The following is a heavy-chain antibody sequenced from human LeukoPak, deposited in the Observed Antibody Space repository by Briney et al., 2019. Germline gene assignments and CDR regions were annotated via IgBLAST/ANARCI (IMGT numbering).Heavy chain of an antibody. D-gene: IGHD4-11*01. CDR3: ARDGFDYSISNWFDP. Sequence: ASVKVSCKASGYTFTSYGISWVRQAPGQGLERMGWISAYNGNTNYAQKLQGRVTMTTDTSTSTAYMELRSLRSDDTAAYYCARDGFDYSISNWFDPWGQGTLVTVSS. CDR1: GYTFTSYG. J-gene: IGHJ5*02. CDR2: ISAYNGNT. V-gene: IGHV1-18*01.